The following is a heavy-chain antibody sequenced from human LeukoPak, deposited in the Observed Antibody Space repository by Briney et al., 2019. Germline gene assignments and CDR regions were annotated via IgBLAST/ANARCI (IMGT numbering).Heavy chain of an antibody. CDR1: GFTFSSYA. D-gene: IGHD6-6*01. J-gene: IGHJ4*02. Sequence: AGASLRLSCAASGFTFSSYAMSWVRQAPGKGLEWVSAISGSGGSTYYADSVKGRFTISRDNSKNTLYLQMNSLRAEDAAVYYCAREGGQLDGMGYWGQGTLVTVSS. CDR3: AREGGQLDGMGY. CDR2: ISGSGGST. V-gene: IGHV3-23*01.